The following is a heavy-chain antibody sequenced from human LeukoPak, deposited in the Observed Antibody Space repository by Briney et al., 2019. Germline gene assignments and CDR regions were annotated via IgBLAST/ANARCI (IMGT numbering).Heavy chain of an antibody. Sequence: GGSLRLSCAASGFTFNTYAMHWVRQAPGKGLEWVAFIRYDGSNKYYADSVKGRFTISRDNFKNTVYLQMNSLRAEDTAVYYCAKAYGYSTSWSLDYWGQGTLVTVSS. CDR3: AKAYGYSTSWSLDY. CDR1: GFTFNTYA. CDR2: IRYDGSNK. J-gene: IGHJ4*02. D-gene: IGHD6-13*01. V-gene: IGHV3-30*02.